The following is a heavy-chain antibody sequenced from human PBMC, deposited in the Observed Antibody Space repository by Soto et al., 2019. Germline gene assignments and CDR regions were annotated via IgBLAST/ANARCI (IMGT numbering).Heavy chain of an antibody. CDR3: ARDRGDDYVWGSYAPYYFDY. CDR1: GYTFTSYY. CDR2: INPSGGST. Sequence: QVQLVQSGAEVKKPGASVKVSCKASGYTFTSYYMHWVRQAPGQGLEWMGIINPSGGSTSYAQKFRGRVTMTRDTPTSTVYMELSSLRSEDTAVYYCARDRGDDYVWGSYAPYYFDYWGQGTLVTVSS. D-gene: IGHD3-16*01. J-gene: IGHJ4*02. V-gene: IGHV1-46*01.